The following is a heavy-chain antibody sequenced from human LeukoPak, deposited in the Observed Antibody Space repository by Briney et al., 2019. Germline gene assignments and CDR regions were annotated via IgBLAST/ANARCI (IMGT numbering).Heavy chain of an antibody. CDR1: GFTFSSYS. Sequence: GGSLRLSCAASGFTFSSYSMNWVRQAPGKGLEWVSYISSSSSTIYYADSVKGRFTISRDNAKNSLYLQMNSLRAEDTAVYYCARVMEDIVVVPAATSDYWGQGTLVTVSS. CDR2: ISSSSSTI. D-gene: IGHD2-2*01. CDR3: ARVMEDIVVVPAATSDY. J-gene: IGHJ4*02. V-gene: IGHV3-48*04.